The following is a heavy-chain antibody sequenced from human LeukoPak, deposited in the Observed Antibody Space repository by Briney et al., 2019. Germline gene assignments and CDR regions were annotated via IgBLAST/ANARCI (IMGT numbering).Heavy chain of an antibody. CDR3: ARQTYFYDSSGYHYYFDY. V-gene: IGHV4-59*08. CDR2: VYYSGIT. CDR1: SGSISSYY. D-gene: IGHD3-22*01. J-gene: IGHJ4*02. Sequence: PSETLSLTCTVSSGSISSYYWSWIRQPPGKGLEWIGYVYYSGITNYNPSLKSRVTISVDTSKNQFSLKLSSVTAADTAVYYCARQTYFYDSSGYHYYFDYWGQGTLVTVSS.